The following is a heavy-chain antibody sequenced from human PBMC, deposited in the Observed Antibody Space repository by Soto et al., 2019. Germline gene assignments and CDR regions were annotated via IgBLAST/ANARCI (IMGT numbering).Heavy chain of an antibody. V-gene: IGHV3-23*01. J-gene: IGHJ3*02. Sequence: GGSLRLSCAASGFTFNSYAMNWVRQAPGKGLEWVSTVSANGGDTYYVDSVKGRFTVSRDNSKNTLYLQLNGLRAEDTAIYYCAKEVDRDKTNYVRVFDIWGQGTVVTVSS. CDR2: VSANGGDT. D-gene: IGHD4-4*01. CDR1: GFTFNSYA. CDR3: AKEVDRDKTNYVRVFDI.